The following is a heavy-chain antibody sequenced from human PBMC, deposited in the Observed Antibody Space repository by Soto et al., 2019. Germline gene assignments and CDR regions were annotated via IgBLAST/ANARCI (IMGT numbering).Heavy chain of an antibody. CDR2: ISGSGGST. CDR1: GFTFSSYA. CDR3: YYYDSSGYCFNVV. Sequence: GGSLRLSCAASGFTFSSYAMSWVRQAPGKGLEWVSAISGSGGSTYYADSVKGRFTISRDNSKNTLYLQMNSLRAEDTAVYYVYYYDSSGYCFNVVWGQGTLVTVSS. D-gene: IGHD3-22*01. V-gene: IGHV3-23*01. J-gene: IGHJ4*02.